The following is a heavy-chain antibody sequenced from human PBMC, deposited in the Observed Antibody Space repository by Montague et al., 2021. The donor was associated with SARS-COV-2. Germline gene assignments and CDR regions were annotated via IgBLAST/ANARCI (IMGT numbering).Heavy chain of an antibody. D-gene: IGHD6-13*01. Sequence: SETLSLTCTVSGGSTSSSSSYYWGWIRQPPGKGLEWIGSIYYSGSTYYNPSLKSRFTISVDTSKNQFSLKLSSVTAADTAVYYCARVGRQQLVRLSGMDVWGQGTTVTVSS. V-gene: IGHV4-39*07. CDR3: ARVGRQQLVRLSGMDV. CDR2: IYYSGST. J-gene: IGHJ6*02. CDR1: GGSTSSSSSYY.